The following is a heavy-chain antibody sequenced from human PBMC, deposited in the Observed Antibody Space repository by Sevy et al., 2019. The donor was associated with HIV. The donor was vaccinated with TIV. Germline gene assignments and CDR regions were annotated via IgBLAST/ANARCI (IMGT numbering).Heavy chain of an antibody. CDR3: ARGEWRAIDI. V-gene: IGHV4-30-4*02. Sequence: SETLSLTCTVSGGSISSGDYYWSWIRQPPGKGLEWIGYSYYSGSSYYNPSLKSRVTISVDTSKNQFSLKLSSVTAADTAVYYCARGEWRAIDIWGQGTMVTVSS. J-gene: IGHJ3*02. CDR2: SYYSGSS. CDR1: GGSISSGDYY. D-gene: IGHD3-16*01.